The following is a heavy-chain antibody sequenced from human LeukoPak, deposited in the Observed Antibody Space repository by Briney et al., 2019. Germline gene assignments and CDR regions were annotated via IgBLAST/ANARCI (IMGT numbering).Heavy chain of an antibody. CDR3: AREGTTVSPNFDY. CDR2: IIPILDIA. J-gene: IGHJ4*02. CDR1: GGTFISYT. V-gene: IGHV1-69*04. D-gene: IGHD4-17*01. Sequence: SVNVSFKASGGTFISYTISWVRQAPGQGLEGMGRIIPILDIANYAQKFQGRITITADKSTSTAYMELSSLRSEDTAVYYCAREGTTVSPNFDYWGQGTLVTVSS.